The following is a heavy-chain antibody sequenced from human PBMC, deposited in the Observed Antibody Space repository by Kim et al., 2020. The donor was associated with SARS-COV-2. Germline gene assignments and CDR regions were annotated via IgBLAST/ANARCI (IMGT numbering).Heavy chain of an antibody. CDR2: INPSEGST. J-gene: IGHJ6*02. CDR1: GYNFNSYY. V-gene: IGHV1-46*02. Sequence: ASVKVSCKASGYNFNSYYMHWVRQAPGQGLQWMGIINPSEGSTVYAQKLQGRITMTRDTSTSTVYMELSSLKSEDTAVYYCAREFSGSWTEGLKDYYYGMDVWGRGTTVTVSS. D-gene: IGHD1-26*01. CDR3: AREFSGSWTEGLKDYYYGMDV.